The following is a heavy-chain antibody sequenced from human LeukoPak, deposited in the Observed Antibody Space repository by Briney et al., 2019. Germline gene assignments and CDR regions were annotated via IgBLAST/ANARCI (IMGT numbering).Heavy chain of an antibody. V-gene: IGHV1-2*02. CDR1: GYTFTGYY. J-gene: IGHJ5*02. CDR3: ARGTYYYDSSGGNWFDP. D-gene: IGHD3-22*01. Sequence: ASVKVSCKASGYTFTGYYMHWVRQAPGQGLEWMGWINPNSGGTNCAQKFQGRVTMTRDTSISTAYMELSRLRSDDTAVYYCARGTYYYDSSGGNWFDPWGQGTLVTVSS. CDR2: INPNSGGT.